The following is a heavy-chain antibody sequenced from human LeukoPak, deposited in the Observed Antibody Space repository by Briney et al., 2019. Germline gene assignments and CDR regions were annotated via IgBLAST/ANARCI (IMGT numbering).Heavy chain of an antibody. D-gene: IGHD3-10*01. CDR3: ARGHGSGTRRFDP. CDR2: IYYSGST. J-gene: IGHJ5*02. CDR1: GGSISSYY. Sequence: SETLSLTCTVSGGSISSYYWSWIRQPPGKGLEWIGYIYYSGSTNYNPSLKSRVTISVDTSKNQFSLKLSSVTAADTAVYYCARGHGSGTRRFDPWGQGTLVTVSS. V-gene: IGHV4-59*01.